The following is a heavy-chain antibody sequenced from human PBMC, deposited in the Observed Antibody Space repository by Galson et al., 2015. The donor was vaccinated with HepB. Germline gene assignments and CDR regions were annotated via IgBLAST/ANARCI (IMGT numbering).Heavy chain of an antibody. CDR3: AADPHRTTVTTMLF. Sequence: SVKVSCKVSGHTLTDLSVHWVRLTPGKGLEWMGGYAPEDAETVYAPRFQGRFTMTEDTSTAYMQLTNLRSDDTAVYYCAADPHRTTVTTMLFWGQGTLVTVSS. V-gene: IGHV1-24*01. CDR2: YAPEDAET. CDR1: GHTLTDLS. D-gene: IGHD4-17*01. J-gene: IGHJ4*02.